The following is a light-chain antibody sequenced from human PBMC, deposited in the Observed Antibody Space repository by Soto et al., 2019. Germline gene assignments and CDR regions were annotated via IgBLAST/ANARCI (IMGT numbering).Light chain of an antibody. J-gene: IGKJ1*01. CDR2: AAS. CDR1: QSISNC. CDR3: QQIESYPPT. V-gene: IGKV1-9*01. Sequence: DTQMTKSTSTLSASVAPRVPITYRASQSISNCLAWYQQKPGKAPKLLIYAASTLLSGVPSRFSGSGSGTDFTLTITSLQPEDFATYYCQQIESYPPTFGEGTKVDI.